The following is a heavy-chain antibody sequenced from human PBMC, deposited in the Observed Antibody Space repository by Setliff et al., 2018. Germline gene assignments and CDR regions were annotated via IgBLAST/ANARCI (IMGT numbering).Heavy chain of an antibody. CDR2: ISVYNGDT. CDR1: GYTFRNYA. Sequence: ASVKVSCKASGYTFRNYAFAWVRQAPGQGLEWVGWISVYNGDTNYAQKFQGRVTLTTDTSTSTAYVELRSLTSDDSAFYYCARAPPVELVTIRTNSWFTYWGQGTLVTVSS. D-gene: IGHD5-18*01. V-gene: IGHV1-18*01. J-gene: IGHJ4*02. CDR3: ARAPPVELVTIRTNSWFTY.